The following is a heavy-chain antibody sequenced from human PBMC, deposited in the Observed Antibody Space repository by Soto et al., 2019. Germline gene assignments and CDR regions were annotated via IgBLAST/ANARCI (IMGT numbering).Heavy chain of an antibody. CDR2: ISGSGGST. CDR3: ARSGYYYPLDFDH. Sequence: PGGSLRLSCAASGFTFSSHAMTWVRQAPGKGLEWVSAISGSGGSTYYADTVKGRFTVFRDNSKNTLYLQMNSLRAEDTAVYYCARSGYYYPLDFDHWGQGNLVTVSS. V-gene: IGHV3-23*01. D-gene: IGHD3-22*01. J-gene: IGHJ4*02. CDR1: GFTFSSHA.